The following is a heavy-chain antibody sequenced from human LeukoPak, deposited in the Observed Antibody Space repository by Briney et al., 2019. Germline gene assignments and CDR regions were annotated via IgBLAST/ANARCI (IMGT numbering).Heavy chain of an antibody. CDR1: EFTFSSYW. V-gene: IGHV3-7*01. Sequence: GGSLRLSCAASEFTFSSYWMSWVRQAPGKGLEWVANIKQDGSEKYYVDSVKGRFTISRDNAKNSVYLQMNSLGVEDTAVYYCARVHGAYPIDYWGQGTLVTVSS. D-gene: IGHD4/OR15-4a*01. J-gene: IGHJ4*02. CDR3: ARVHGAYPIDY. CDR2: IKQDGSEK.